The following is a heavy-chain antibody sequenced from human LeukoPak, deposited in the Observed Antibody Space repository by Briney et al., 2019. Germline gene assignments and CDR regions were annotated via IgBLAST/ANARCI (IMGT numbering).Heavy chain of an antibody. CDR3: VRFSSSTWAFDL. Sequence: SETLSLTCTVSGGSISGYYWNWIRQSPGRGLQWIAYIYYSGATNYNPSLQSRVTLSLDSSNNRFSLKLNSVTAADTAVYYCVRFSSSTWAFDLWGQGTLVTVSS. J-gene: IGHJ4*02. CDR1: GGSISGYY. V-gene: IGHV4-59*08. CDR2: IYYSGAT. D-gene: IGHD6-13*01.